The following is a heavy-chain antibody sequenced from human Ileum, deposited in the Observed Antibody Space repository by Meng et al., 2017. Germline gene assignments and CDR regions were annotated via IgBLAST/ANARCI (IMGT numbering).Heavy chain of an antibody. CDR2: ISSTGGAT. CDR1: GIPFSSFG. Sequence: EVRLLEYGEGLAQPGGSLGHSCAASGIPFSSFGINWVRQAPGKGLEWVSTISSTGGATYYADSVKGRLTISRDNSKNTLYLQMNSLRAEDTAVYYCVPRTTYFDSWGLGTLVTVSS. CDR3: VPRTTYFDS. V-gene: IGHV3-23*01. J-gene: IGHJ4*02. D-gene: IGHD4-11*01.